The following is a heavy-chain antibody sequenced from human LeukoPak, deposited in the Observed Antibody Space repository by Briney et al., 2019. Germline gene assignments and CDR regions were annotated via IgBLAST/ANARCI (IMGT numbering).Heavy chain of an antibody. V-gene: IGHV4-30-4*01. CDR3: ARSYSSPTQIDY. CDR2: IYYSGST. J-gene: IGHJ4*02. CDR1: GGSISSGDYY. D-gene: IGHD6-19*01. Sequence: SETLSLTCTVSGGSISSGDYYWSWIRQPPGKGLEWIGYIYYSGSTYYNPSLKSRVTISVDTSKNQFSLRLSSVTAADTAVYYCARSYSSPTQIDYWGQGTLVTVSS.